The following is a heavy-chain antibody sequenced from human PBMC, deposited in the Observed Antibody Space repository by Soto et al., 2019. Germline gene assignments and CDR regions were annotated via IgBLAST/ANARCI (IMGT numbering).Heavy chain of an antibody. J-gene: IGHJ5*02. V-gene: IGHV4-39*01. Sequence: QLQLQESGPGLVKPSETLSLTCTVSGGSISSSNYHWGWIRQPPGKGLEWLATIYYSGGAYYNPALKSRVTISVDTPKNQFSLKLSSVTAADTAVYYCARRLGYCTSTSCSFWFDPWGQGTLVTVSS. D-gene: IGHD2-2*01. CDR2: IYYSGGA. CDR3: ARRLGYCTSTSCSFWFDP. CDR1: GGSISSSNYH.